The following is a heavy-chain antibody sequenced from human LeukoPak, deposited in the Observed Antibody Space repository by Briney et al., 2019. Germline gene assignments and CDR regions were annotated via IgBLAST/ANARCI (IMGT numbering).Heavy chain of an antibody. CDR3: ARDPPATGYYGSGSYSY. J-gene: IGHJ4*02. V-gene: IGHV1-18*01. Sequence: ASVKVSCKASGYTFTSYGISWVRQAPGQGLEWMGWISAYNGNTNYAQKLQGRVTMTTDTSTSTAYMEPRSLRSDDTAVYYCARDPPATGYYGSGSYSYWGQGTLVTVSS. CDR2: ISAYNGNT. CDR1: GYTFTSYG. D-gene: IGHD3-10*01.